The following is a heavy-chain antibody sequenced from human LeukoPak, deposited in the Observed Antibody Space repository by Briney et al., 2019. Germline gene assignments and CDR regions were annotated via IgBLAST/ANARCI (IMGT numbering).Heavy chain of an antibody. CDR2: MSGVGAST. V-gene: IGHV3-23*01. J-gene: IGHJ4*02. CDR1: GFTFTNFA. D-gene: IGHD3/OR15-3a*01. Sequence: GGSLRLSCTASGFTFTNFAMSWVRQAPGKGLEWVSSMSGVGASTYYADSVKGRFTISRDNSKNTLYLQMHSLRAEDTAVYYCAKVRTGHYFDYWGQGTLVTVSS. CDR3: AKVRTGHYFDY.